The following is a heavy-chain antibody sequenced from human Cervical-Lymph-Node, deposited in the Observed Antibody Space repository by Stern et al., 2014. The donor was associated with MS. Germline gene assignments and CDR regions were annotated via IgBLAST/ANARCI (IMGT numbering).Heavy chain of an antibody. CDR2: ISSGGSYI. Sequence: EVQLVESGGGLVTPGGSLRLSCAASGFTFSSYSTNWVRQAPGQGLEWVASISSGGSYIYYADSLKGRFTISRDNAKNSLYLQMNSLRAEDTAVYYCARGRGGNYRYYFDYWGQGTLVTVSS. J-gene: IGHJ4*02. CDR3: ARGRGGNYRYYFDY. D-gene: IGHD4-23*01. CDR1: GFTFSSYS. V-gene: IGHV3-21*01.